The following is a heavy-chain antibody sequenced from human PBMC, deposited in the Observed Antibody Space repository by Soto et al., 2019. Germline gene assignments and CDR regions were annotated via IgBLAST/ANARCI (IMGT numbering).Heavy chain of an antibody. D-gene: IGHD3-22*01. V-gene: IGHV3-33*01. J-gene: IGHJ4*02. Sequence: GGSLRLSCAASGFTFSSYGMHWVRQAPGKGLEWVAVIWYDGSNKYYADSVKGRFTISRDNSKNTLYLQMNSLRAEDTAVYYCAGDGPLYYYDSSGSPLGGLFFDYWGQGTLVTVSS. CDR3: AGDGPLYYYDSSGSPLGGLFFDY. CDR2: IWYDGSNK. CDR1: GFTFSSYG.